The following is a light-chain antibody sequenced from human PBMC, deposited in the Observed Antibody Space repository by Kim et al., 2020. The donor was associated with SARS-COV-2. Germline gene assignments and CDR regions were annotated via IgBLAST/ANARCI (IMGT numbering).Light chain of an antibody. CDR1: KLGDKY. J-gene: IGLJ3*02. CDR3: QAWDSSTWV. CDR2: QDS. Sequence: VSPRQTASITCSGDKLGDKYACWYQQKPGQSPVLVIYQDSKRPSGIPGRFSGSNSGNTATLTISGTQAMDEADYYCQAWDSSTWVFGGGTQLTVL. V-gene: IGLV3-1*01.